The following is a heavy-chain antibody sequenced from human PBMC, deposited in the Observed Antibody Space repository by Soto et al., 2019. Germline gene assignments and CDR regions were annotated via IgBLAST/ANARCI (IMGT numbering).Heavy chain of an antibody. CDR3: AKDIGRIGITGTWGFERYGMDV. J-gene: IGHJ6*02. D-gene: IGHD1-20*01. CDR1: GFTFDDYT. V-gene: IGHV3-43*01. CDR2: ISWDGGST. Sequence: EVQLVESGGVVVQPGGSLRLSCAASGFTFDDYTMHWVRQAPGKGLEWVSLISWDGGSTYYADSVKGRFTISRDNSKNSRNLQMNSLRTEDTALYYCAKDIGRIGITGTWGFERYGMDVWGQGTTVTVSS.